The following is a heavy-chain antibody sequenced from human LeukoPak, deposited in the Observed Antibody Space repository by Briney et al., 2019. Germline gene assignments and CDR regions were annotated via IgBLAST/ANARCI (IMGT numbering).Heavy chain of an antibody. CDR1: GFTFSTFG. CDR2: IGNDGSNK. CDR3: AAHQGYCSGGGCGPY. V-gene: IGHV3-30*02. D-gene: IGHD2-15*01. J-gene: IGHJ4*02. Sequence: PGGSLRLSCAESGFTFSTFGMHWVRQAPGKGLEWLAFIGNDGSNKYYVDSVKGRFTISRDNSKNTLYLQMNTLRAEDTAVYHCAAHQGYCSGGGCGPYWGQGTQVTVSS.